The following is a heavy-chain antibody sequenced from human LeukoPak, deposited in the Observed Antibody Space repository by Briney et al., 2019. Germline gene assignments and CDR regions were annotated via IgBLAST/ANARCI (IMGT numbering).Heavy chain of an antibody. CDR3: AREYCSGGSCYFDY. Sequence: SETLSLTCTVSGGSISSSSYYWGWIRQPPGKGLEWIGSIYYSGSTYYNPSLKSRVTISVDTSKNQFSLKLTSVTAADTAVYYCAREYCSGGSCYFDYWGQGTLVTVSS. J-gene: IGHJ4*02. D-gene: IGHD2-15*01. CDR2: IYYSGST. CDR1: GGSISSSSYY. V-gene: IGHV4-39*07.